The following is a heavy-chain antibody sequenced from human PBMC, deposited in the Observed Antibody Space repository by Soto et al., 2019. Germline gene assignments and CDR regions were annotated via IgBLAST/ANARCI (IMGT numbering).Heavy chain of an antibody. CDR2: ISYDGSNK. J-gene: IGHJ5*02. D-gene: IGHD6-13*01. Sequence: GGSLRLSCAASGFTFSSYGMHWVRQAPGKGLEWVAVISYDGSNKYYADSVKGRFTISRDNSKNTLYLQMNSLRAEDTAVYYCAREGYSSSWYWFDPWGQGT. V-gene: IGHV3-30*03. CDR3: AREGYSSSWYWFDP. CDR1: GFTFSSYG.